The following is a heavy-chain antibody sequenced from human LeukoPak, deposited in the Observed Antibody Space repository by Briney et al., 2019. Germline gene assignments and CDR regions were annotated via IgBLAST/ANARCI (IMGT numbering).Heavy chain of an antibody. CDR3: ARANYYDNSGYSRGAFDI. J-gene: IGHJ3*02. CDR1: GGSISNSYYY. CDR2: IYHSGST. D-gene: IGHD3-22*01. Sequence: PSETLSLTCTVSGGSISNSYYYWGWIRQPPGKGLEWIGSIYHSGSTYYNPSLKSRVTISVDTSKNQFSLKLSSVTAADTAVYYCARANYYDNSGYSRGAFDIWGQGTMVTVSS. V-gene: IGHV4-39*07.